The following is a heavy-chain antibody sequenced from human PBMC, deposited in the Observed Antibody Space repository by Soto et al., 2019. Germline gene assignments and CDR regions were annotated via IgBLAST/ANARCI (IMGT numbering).Heavy chain of an antibody. CDR2: ISSTSSYT. CDR1: GFTFSDYY. D-gene: IGHD5-18*01. V-gene: IGHV3-11*06. Sequence: QVHLVESGGGLVKPGGSLRLSCAVSGFTFSDYYMIWIRQAPGKGLEWVSYISSTSSYTNYGDSVKGRFTISRDNAKNSLYLQMNSLRAEDTAVYYCARDLGTAMGPHAYWGQGTLVTVSS. J-gene: IGHJ4*02. CDR3: ARDLGTAMGPHAY.